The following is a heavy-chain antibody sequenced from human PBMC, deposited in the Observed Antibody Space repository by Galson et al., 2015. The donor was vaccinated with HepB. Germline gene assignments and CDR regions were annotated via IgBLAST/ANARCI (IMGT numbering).Heavy chain of an antibody. D-gene: IGHD4/OR15-4a*01. CDR2: INPNNGGT. CDR1: GYTFTDYY. J-gene: IGHJ4*02. V-gene: IGHV1-2*02. Sequence: SVKVSCRASGYTFTDYYIHWVRQAPGQGLEWVAWINPNNGGTNYAQRFQGRITLTSDTSITTVYMELSRLRPDDTAVYYCTRDLTNVLSPDLWGQGTLVTVSS. CDR3: TRDLTNVLSPDL.